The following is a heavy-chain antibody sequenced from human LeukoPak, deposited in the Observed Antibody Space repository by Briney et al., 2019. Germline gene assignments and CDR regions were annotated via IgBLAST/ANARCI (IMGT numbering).Heavy chain of an antibody. J-gene: IGHJ4*02. CDR3: ARAVAGTVFDY. CDR1: GGSIGSYY. D-gene: IGHD6-19*01. CDR2: IHNSAAT. V-gene: IGHV4-59*12. Sequence: KPSETLSLNCTVSGGSIGSYYWSWIRQSPGKGLDWIGYIHNSAATSYNPSLKSRVPISVKSFKKQFLLKMSSGTAEDTAVYYCARAVAGTVFDYWGQGTLVTVSS.